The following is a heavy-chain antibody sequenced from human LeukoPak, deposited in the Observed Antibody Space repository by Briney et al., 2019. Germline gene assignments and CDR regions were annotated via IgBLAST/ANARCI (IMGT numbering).Heavy chain of an antibody. CDR2: INHSGSA. CDR3: ARGLIVVPLNWFDP. D-gene: IGHD2-21*01. Sequence: SETLSLTCTVSGGSISSYYWSWIRQPPGKGLEWIGEINHSGSANYNPSLKSRVTISVDTSKNQFSLKLSSVTAADTAVYYCARGLIVVPLNWFDPWGQGTLVTVSS. CDR1: GGSISSYY. V-gene: IGHV4-34*01. J-gene: IGHJ5*02.